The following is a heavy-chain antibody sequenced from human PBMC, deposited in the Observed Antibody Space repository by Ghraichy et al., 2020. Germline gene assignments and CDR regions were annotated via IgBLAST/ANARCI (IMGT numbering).Heavy chain of an antibody. D-gene: IGHD3-16*02. CDR2: TTASGDFS. Sequence: GGSLRLSCAASGFSFSNYVMSWVRQAPGKGLEWVSATTASGDFSSYADSLTGRFTVSRDNSKNMLYLQMNSLRAEDSAIYYCAKSRKVSGTFRPFDYWGQGVLVIVSS. CDR3: AKSRKVSGTFRPFDY. CDR1: GFSFSNYV. J-gene: IGHJ4*02. V-gene: IGHV3-23*01.